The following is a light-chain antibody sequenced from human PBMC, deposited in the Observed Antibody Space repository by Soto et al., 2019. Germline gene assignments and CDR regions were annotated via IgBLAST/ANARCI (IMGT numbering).Light chain of an antibody. CDR2: DAS. Sequence: EIELTQSPGTLSLSPGERATLSCRASQSASSSYLAWYQQKPGQAPRLLIYDASSRATGIPDRFSGSGSGTDFTLTISRLEPEDLAVYYCQQYGSSPLTFGGGTKVDIK. CDR1: QSASSSY. V-gene: IGKV3-20*01. J-gene: IGKJ4*01. CDR3: QQYGSSPLT.